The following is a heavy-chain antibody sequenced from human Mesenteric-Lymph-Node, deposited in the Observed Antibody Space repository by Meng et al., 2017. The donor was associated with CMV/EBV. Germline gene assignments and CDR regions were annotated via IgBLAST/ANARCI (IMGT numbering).Heavy chain of an antibody. CDR2: ISGSGGST. J-gene: IGHJ4*02. D-gene: IGHD3-10*01. V-gene: IGHV3-23*01. CDR3: AKDTTYYYGSGSYHYFDY. CDR1: GFTFSRHN. Sequence: GESLKISCAASGFTFSRHNMHWVRQAPGKGLEWVSAISGSGGSTYYADSVKGRFTISRDNSKNTLYLQMNSLRAEDTAVYYCAKDTTYYYGSGSYHYFDYWGQGTLVTVSS.